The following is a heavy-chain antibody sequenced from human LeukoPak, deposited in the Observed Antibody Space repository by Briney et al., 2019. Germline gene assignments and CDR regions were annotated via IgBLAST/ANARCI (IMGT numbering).Heavy chain of an antibody. CDR2: INPNSGGT. J-gene: IGHJ4*02. V-gene: IGHV1-2*02. Sequence: GASVKVSCKASGYTFTGYYMHWVRQAPGQGLEWMGWINPNSGGTNYAQKFQGRVTMTRDTSISTAYMELSRLRSDDTAVYYCAREGEGVPAAAGDGYWGQGTLVTVSS. CDR3: AREGEGVPAAAGDGY. CDR1: GYTFTGYY. D-gene: IGHD2-2*01.